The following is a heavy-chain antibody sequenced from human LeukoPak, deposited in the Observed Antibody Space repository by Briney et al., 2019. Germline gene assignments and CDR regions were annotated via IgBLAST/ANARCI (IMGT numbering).Heavy chain of an antibody. CDR1: GYTFTSYY. D-gene: IGHD3-22*01. CDR3: ARVRGYYDSSGYHYYYYGMDV. CDR2: INPSGGST. Sequence: ASVKVSCKASGYTFTSYYMHWVRQAPGQGLEWMGIINPSGGSTSYAQKFQGRVTMTRDTSTSTVYMELSSLRSEDTAVYYCARVRGYYDSSGYHYYYYGMDVWGKGTTVAVSS. V-gene: IGHV1-46*01. J-gene: IGHJ6*04.